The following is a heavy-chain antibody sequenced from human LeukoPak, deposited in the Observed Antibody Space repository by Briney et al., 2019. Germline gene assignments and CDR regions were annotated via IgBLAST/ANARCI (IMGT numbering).Heavy chain of an antibody. V-gene: IGHV3-21*01. CDR1: GFTFSSYS. D-gene: IGHD3-3*01. J-gene: IGHJ4*02. Sequence: PGGSLRLSCAASGFTFSSYSMNWVRQAPGKGLEWVSSISSSSSYIYYADSVKGRFTISRDNAKNSLYLQMNSLRAEDTAVYYCARDRADFWSGDYDYWGQGTLVTVSP. CDR3: ARDRADFWSGDYDY. CDR2: ISSSSSYI.